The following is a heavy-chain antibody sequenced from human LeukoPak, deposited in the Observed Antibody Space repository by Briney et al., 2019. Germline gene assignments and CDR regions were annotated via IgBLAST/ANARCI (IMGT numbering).Heavy chain of an antibody. Sequence: GSLRLSCAASGFTFSSYWMNWARQAPGKGLEWVASINHNGNVNYYVDSVKGRFTISRDNAKNSLYLQMSNLRAEDTAVYYCAREIRETVVTRHYYYGIDVWGQGTTVTVSS. J-gene: IGHJ6*02. CDR3: AREIRETVVTRHYYYGIDV. D-gene: IGHD2-15*01. V-gene: IGHV3-7*03. CDR1: GFTFSSYW. CDR2: INHNGNVN.